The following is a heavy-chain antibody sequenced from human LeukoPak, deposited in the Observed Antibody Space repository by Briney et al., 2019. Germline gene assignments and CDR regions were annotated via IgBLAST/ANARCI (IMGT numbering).Heavy chain of an antibody. J-gene: IGHJ6*02. CDR1: GFTFSSYG. D-gene: IGHD6-13*01. V-gene: IGHV3-33*01. CDR2: IWYDGSNK. CDR3: ARDLTGAAAGIYYYGMDV. Sequence: PGGSLRLSCAASGFTFSSYGMHWVRQAPGKGLEWVAVIWYDGSNKYYADSVKGRFTISRDNSKNTLYLQMNSLRAEDTAVYYCARDLTGAAAGIYYYGMDVWGQGTTVTVSS.